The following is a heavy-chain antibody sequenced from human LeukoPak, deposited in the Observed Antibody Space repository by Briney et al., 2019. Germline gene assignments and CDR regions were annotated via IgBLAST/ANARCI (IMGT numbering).Heavy chain of an antibody. V-gene: IGHV3-43*01. D-gene: IGHD1-26*01. Sequence: GGSLRLSCAASGFTFDDYTIHWVRQAPGKGLEWVSLISWDGGSRYYADSVKGRFTISRDNSKNTLYLQMNSLRAEDTAVYYCAKDGSGSYYSCFDYWGQGTLVTVSS. CDR2: ISWDGGSR. CDR3: AKDGSGSYYSCFDY. J-gene: IGHJ4*02. CDR1: GFTFDDYT.